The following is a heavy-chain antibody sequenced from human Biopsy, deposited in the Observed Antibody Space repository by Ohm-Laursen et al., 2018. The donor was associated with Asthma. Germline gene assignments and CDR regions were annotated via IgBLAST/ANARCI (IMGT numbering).Heavy chain of an antibody. CDR1: GYNFISFA. J-gene: IGHJ3*01. V-gene: IGHV1-3*04. Sequence: ASVKVFCKASGYNFISFAIHWVRQAPGQRLEWMGWVNTGNGDTKYSQKFQGRVTITRDTSASTAYMELRSLRSEDTATYYCARTYYDFLTGQVKDVFGVWGQRTMVTVSS. D-gene: IGHD3-9*01. CDR3: ARTYYDFLTGQVKDVFGV. CDR2: VNTGNGDT.